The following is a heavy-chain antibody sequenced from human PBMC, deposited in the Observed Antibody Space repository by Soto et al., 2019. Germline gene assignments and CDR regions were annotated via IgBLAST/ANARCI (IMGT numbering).Heavy chain of an antibody. CDR1: GFTFSVYS. V-gene: IGHV3-48*02. Sequence: EVQLVESGGDLVQRGGSLRLSCVASGFTFSVYSMNWVRQAPGKGLEWFSYITSDTKTIKYADSVKGRFTISRDNAKNSVYLQTNSLRDEDTAVYYCARSVEGHFDYWGQGTVVTVSS. CDR3: ARSVEGHFDY. J-gene: IGHJ4*02. CDR2: ITSDTKTI. D-gene: IGHD6-19*01.